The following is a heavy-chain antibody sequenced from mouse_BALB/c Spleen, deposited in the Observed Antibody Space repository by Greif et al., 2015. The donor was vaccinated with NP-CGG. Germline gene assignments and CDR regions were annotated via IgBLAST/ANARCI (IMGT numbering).Heavy chain of an antibody. D-gene: IGHD2-3*01. CDR2: IYPGDGDT. V-gene: IGHV1-80*01. J-gene: IGHJ4*01. CDR3: ARSSDGYGGDYYAMDY. Sequence: VQLVESGAELVRPGSSVKISCKASGYAFSSYWMNWVKQRPGQGLEWIGQIYPGDGDTNYNGKFKGKATLTADKSSSTAYMQLSSLTSEDSAVYFCARSSDGYGGDYYAMDYWGQGTSVTVSS. CDR1: GYAFSSYW.